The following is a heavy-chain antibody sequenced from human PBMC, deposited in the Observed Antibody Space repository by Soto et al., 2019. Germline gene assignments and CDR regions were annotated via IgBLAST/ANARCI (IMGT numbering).Heavy chain of an antibody. Sequence: EVQLVESGGVVVQPGWSLRLSCAASGFTFDDYTMHWVRQAPGKGLEWVSLISWDGGSTYYADSVKGRFTISRDNSKNSLYLQMNSLRTEDTALYYCAKDRGGYSGYDPPGSFDYWGQGTLVTVSS. CDR3: AKDRGGYSGYDPPGSFDY. CDR2: ISWDGGST. CDR1: GFTFDDYT. D-gene: IGHD5-12*01. J-gene: IGHJ4*02. V-gene: IGHV3-43*01.